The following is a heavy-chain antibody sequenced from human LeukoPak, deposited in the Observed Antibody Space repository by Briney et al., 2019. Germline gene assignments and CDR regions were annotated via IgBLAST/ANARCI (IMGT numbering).Heavy chain of an antibody. V-gene: IGHV3-33*01. CDR3: TRGEEGWYFDV. J-gene: IGHJ2*01. CDR1: GFTFSNYG. CDR2: ISYDESQE. Sequence: GGSLRLSCAASGFTFSNYGMHWVRQAPGRGLEWVAAISYDESQEYYVESVKGRFTISRDNSRKTVYLQMDSLRADDTAVYYCTRGEEGWYFDVWGRGTMVTVSS.